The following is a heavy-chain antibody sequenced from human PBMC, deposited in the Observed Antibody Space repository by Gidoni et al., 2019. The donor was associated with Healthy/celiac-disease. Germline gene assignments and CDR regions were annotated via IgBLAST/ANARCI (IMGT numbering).Heavy chain of an antibody. J-gene: IGHJ5*02. D-gene: IGHD2-2*01. CDR2: MNPNSGNT. CDR1: GYTFTSYD. CDR3: AREAAAIGQNWFDP. Sequence: QVQLVQSGAEVKKPGASVKVSCKASGYTFTSYDINWVRQATGQGLEWMGWMNPNSGNTGYAQKFQGRVTMTRNTSISTAYMELSSLRSEDTAVYYCAREAAAIGQNWFDPWGQGTLVTVSS. V-gene: IGHV1-8*01.